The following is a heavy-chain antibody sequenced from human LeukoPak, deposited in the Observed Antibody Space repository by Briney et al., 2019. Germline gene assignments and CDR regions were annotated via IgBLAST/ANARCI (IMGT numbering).Heavy chain of an antibody. D-gene: IGHD3-10*02. V-gene: IGHV4-39*01. Sequence: PSETLSLTCTVSGGSISSSSYYWGWIRQPPGKGLEWIGSIYYSGSTYYNPSLKSRVTISVDTSKNQSSLKLSSVTAADTAVYYCARLVPPYHKSSDYWGQGTLVTVSS. J-gene: IGHJ4*02. CDR3: ARLVPPYHKSSDY. CDR1: GGSISSSSYY. CDR2: IYYSGST.